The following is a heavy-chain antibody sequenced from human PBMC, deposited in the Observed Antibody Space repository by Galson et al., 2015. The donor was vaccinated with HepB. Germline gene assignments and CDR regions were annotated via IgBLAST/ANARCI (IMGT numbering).Heavy chain of an antibody. V-gene: IGHV3-21*01. Sequence: SLRLSCAASGFTFSSYSMNWVRQAPGKGLEWVSSISSSSSYIYYADSVKGRFTISRDNAKNSLYLQMNSLRAEDTAVYYCARDAHYDILTGYYNLPYYYYYGMDVWGQGTTVTVSS. CDR1: GFTFSSYS. CDR2: ISSSSSYI. CDR3: ARDAHYDILTGYYNLPYYYYYGMDV. D-gene: IGHD3-9*01. J-gene: IGHJ6*02.